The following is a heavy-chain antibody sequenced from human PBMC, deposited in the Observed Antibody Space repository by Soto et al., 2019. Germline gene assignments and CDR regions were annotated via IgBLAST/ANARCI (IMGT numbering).Heavy chain of an antibody. CDR1: GGTFSSYA. CDR3: ARAEDSSGYPLDAFDI. J-gene: IGHJ3*02. V-gene: IGHV1-69*12. CDR2: IIPIFGTA. D-gene: IGHD3-22*01. Sequence: QVQLVQSGAEVKTPGSSVKVSCKASGGTFSSYAISWVRQAPGQGLEWMGGIIPIFGTANYAQKFQGRVTITADESTSTAYMELSSLRSEDTAVYYCARAEDSSGYPLDAFDIWGQGTMVTVSS.